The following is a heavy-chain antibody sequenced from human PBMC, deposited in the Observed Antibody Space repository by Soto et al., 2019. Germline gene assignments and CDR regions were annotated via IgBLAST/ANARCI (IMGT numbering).Heavy chain of an antibody. Sequence: GGSLRLSCAASGFTFSDYYMNWIRQAPGKGLEWVSDISTSTNTNYADSVKGRFTISRDNAKKSLYLQMNSLRAEDTAVYYCARAADILTSDAFDIWGQGTMVTVSS. CDR1: GFTFSDYY. D-gene: IGHD3-9*01. CDR2: ISTSTNT. J-gene: IGHJ3*02. CDR3: ARAADILTSDAFDI. V-gene: IGHV3-11*05.